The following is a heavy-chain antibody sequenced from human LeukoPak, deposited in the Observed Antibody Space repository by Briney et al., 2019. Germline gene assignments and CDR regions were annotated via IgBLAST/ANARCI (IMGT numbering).Heavy chain of an antibody. D-gene: IGHD6-6*01. CDR3: ARAYSSSRPAYYYYYMDV. CDR1: GYTFTSYY. Sequence: GASVKVSCKASGYTFTSYYMHWVRQAPGQGLEWMGIINPSGGSTSYAQKFQGRVTMTRDMSTSTVYMELSSLRSEDTAVYYCARAYSSSRPAYYYYYMDVWGKGTTVTVSS. CDR2: INPSGGST. J-gene: IGHJ6*03. V-gene: IGHV1-46*01.